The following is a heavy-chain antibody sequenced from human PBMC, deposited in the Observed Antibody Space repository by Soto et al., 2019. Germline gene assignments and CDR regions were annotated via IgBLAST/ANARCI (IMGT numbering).Heavy chain of an antibody. V-gene: IGHV3-15*07. CDR2: IKSKTDGGTT. CDR1: GFTFSNAW. CDR3: TTDYFWSGYYAKPWYYFDY. J-gene: IGHJ4*02. D-gene: IGHD3-3*01. Sequence: GGSLRLSCAASGFTFSNAWMNWVRQAPGKGLEWVGRIKSKTDGGTTDYAAPVKGRFTISRDDSKNTLYLQMNSLKTEDTAVYYCTTDYFWSGYYAKPWYYFDYWGQGTLVTVSS.